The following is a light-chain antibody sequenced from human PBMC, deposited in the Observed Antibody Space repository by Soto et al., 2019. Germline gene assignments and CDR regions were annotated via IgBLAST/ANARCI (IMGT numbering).Light chain of an antibody. CDR3: QQGYSSFT. CDR1: QSINNY. CDR2: AAS. Sequence: DIQMTQSPASLSASVGDRVTITCRASQSINNYLNWYQQKPGKAPKLLIYAASSLQSGVPSRFRGSGSGTDFTLTSSSLQPEDFATYYWQQGYSSFTFGPGTKVDIK. J-gene: IGKJ3*01. V-gene: IGKV1-39*01.